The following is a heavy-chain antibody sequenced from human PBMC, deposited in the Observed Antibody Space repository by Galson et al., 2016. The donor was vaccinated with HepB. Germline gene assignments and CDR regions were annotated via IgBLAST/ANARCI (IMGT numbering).Heavy chain of an antibody. V-gene: IGHV4-39*01. J-gene: IGHJ5*02. Sequence: ETLSLTCTVSGGSISSSSYYWGWIRQPPGKGLEWIGSIYYSGSTYYNPSLKSRVTISVDTSKNQLSLRLSSVTAADTAVYYCARQRGSPAAMGWFDPWGQGTLVTVSS. CDR1: GGSISSSSYY. D-gene: IGHD2-2*01. CDR3: ARQRGSPAAMGWFDP. CDR2: IYYSGST.